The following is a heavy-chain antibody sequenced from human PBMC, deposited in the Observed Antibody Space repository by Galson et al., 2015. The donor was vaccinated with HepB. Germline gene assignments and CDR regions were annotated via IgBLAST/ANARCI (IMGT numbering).Heavy chain of an antibody. CDR3: AKGYGLFDS. CDR2: ISGNGDST. V-gene: IGHV3-23*01. Sequence: SLRLSCAASGFAFDTHAMSWVRQAPGRGLAWISGISGNGDSTFYAASVKGRFTVSRDNSNNMLYLQMNSLRAEDAGLYFCAKGYGLFDSRGQGILVTVSS. J-gene: IGHJ5*01. CDR1: GFAFDTHA. D-gene: IGHD5-18*01.